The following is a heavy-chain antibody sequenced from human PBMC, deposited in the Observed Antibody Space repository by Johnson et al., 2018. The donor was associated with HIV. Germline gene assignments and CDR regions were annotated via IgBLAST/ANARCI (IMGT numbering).Heavy chain of an antibody. CDR1: GFTFSSYA. V-gene: IGHV3-23*04. CDR2: ISGSGGST. CDR3: ATQEDYGDYYGAFDI. Sequence: MLLVESGGGLVQPGGSLRLSCAASGFTFSSYAMSWVRQAPGKGLEWFSAISGSGGSTYYADSVTGRFTISRDNSKNTLYLQMNSLRAEDTAVYYCATQEDYGDYYGAFDIWGQGTMVTVSS. J-gene: IGHJ3*02. D-gene: IGHD4-17*01.